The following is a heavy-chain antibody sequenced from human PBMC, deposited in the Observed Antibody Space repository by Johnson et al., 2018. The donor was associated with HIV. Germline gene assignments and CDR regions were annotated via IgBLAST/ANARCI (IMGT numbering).Heavy chain of an antibody. CDR3: ARNTRITIFGVVIRHDAFDI. J-gene: IGHJ3*02. D-gene: IGHD3-3*01. Sequence: VQLVESGGGLVQHGRSLRLSCAASGFTFDDYAMHWVRQAPGKGLEWVSGIRWNSGSIGYADSVKGRFTISSDNAKNSLYLQMNSLRAEDTALYYCARNTRITIFGVVIRHDAFDIWGQGTMVTVSS. CDR2: IRWNSGSI. CDR1: GFTFDDYA. V-gene: IGHV3-9*01.